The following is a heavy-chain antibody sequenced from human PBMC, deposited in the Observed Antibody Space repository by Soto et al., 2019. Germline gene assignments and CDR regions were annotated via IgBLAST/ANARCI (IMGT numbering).Heavy chain of an antibody. D-gene: IGHD2-15*01. V-gene: IGHV4-34*01. CDR3: ARVRYCSGGSCYPRFDP. CDR1: GGSFSGYY. Sequence: PSETLSLTCAVYGGSFSGYYWSWIRQPPGKGLEWIGEINHSGSTNYNPSLKSRVTISVDTSKNQFSLKLSSVTAADTAVYYCARVRYCSGGSCYPRFDPWGQGTLVTVS. J-gene: IGHJ5*02. CDR2: INHSGST.